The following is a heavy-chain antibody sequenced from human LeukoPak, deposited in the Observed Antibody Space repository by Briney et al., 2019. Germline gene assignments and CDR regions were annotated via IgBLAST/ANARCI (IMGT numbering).Heavy chain of an antibody. D-gene: IGHD2-2*01. CDR1: GYTFTSYY. CDR3: ARAREYQPLHYYYYYMDV. Sequence: ASVKVSCKASGYTFTSYYMHWVRQAPGQGLEWMAIINPSGGSTNYAQKFQGRVTMTRDTSTSTVYMELSSLRSEDTAVYYCARAREYQPLHYYYYYMDVWGKGTTVTVSS. V-gene: IGHV1-46*01. J-gene: IGHJ6*03. CDR2: INPSGGST.